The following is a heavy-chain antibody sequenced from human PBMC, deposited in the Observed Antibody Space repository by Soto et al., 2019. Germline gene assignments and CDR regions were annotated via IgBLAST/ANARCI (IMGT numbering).Heavy chain of an antibody. V-gene: IGHV1-3*01. D-gene: IGHD6-19*01. CDR2: INAGNGNT. CDR3: ARDTVAGKDGCFDY. Sequence: QVQLVQSGAEVKKPGASVKVSCKASGYTFTSYAMHWVRQAPGQRLEWMGWINAGNGNTKYSQKFQGRVTITRDTSASTAYVELSSLRSEDTAVYYCARDTVAGKDGCFDYWGQGTLVTVSS. CDR1: GYTFTSYA. J-gene: IGHJ4*02.